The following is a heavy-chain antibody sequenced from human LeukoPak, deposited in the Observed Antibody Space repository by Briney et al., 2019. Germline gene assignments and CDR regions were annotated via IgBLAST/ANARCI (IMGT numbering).Heavy chain of an antibody. Sequence: GGSLRLSCAASGFTFSNAWMNWVRQAPGEGLEWVGRIRSKTDGGTTDYAAPVKGRFTISGDDSKITLYLQMDSLKTEDTAVYYCIADVPGACKAFDYWGQGTLVTVSS. CDR2: IRSKTDGGTT. CDR3: IADVPGACKAFDY. D-gene: IGHD2-2*01. CDR1: GFTFSNAW. V-gene: IGHV3-15*01. J-gene: IGHJ4*01.